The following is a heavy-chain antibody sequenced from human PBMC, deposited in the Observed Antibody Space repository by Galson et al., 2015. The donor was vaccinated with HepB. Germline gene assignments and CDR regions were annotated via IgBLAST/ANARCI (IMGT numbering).Heavy chain of an antibody. Sequence: SVKVSCKASGGTFSSYAISWVRQAPGQGLEWMGRIIPILGIANYAQKFQGRVTITADKSTSTAYMELSSLRSEDTAVYYCCNYYGSGENPKYWFDPWGQGTLVTVSS. J-gene: IGHJ5*02. CDR2: IIPILGIA. CDR1: GGTFSSYA. D-gene: IGHD3-10*01. V-gene: IGHV1-69*04. CDR3: CNYYGSGENPKYWFDP.